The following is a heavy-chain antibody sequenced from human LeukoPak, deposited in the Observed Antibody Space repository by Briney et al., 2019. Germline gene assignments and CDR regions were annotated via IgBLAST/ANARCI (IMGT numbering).Heavy chain of an antibody. CDR3: AREMGY. J-gene: IGHJ4*02. V-gene: IGHV3-48*02. Sequence: GGSLRLSCAASGFTFSSYSMNWVCQAPGKGLEWVSYISSYSGTISYADSVKGRFAISRDNAKNSLYLQMNSLRDEDTAIYYCAREMGYWGQGTLVTVSS. CDR2: ISSYSGTI. CDR1: GFTFSSYS. D-gene: IGHD5-24*01.